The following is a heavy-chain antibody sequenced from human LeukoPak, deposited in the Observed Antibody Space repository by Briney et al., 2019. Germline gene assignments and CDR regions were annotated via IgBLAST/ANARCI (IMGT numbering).Heavy chain of an antibody. CDR2: ISSSGGNT. J-gene: IGHJ4*02. CDR3: ATPDRSILY. V-gene: IGHV3-23*01. Sequence: QAGGSLRLSCTASGFTFSDYAMSWVRQAPGKGLEWVSAISSSGGNTYYADSVKGRFTISRDNSKNTLYLQMNSLRAEDTAVYYCATPDRSILYWGQGTLVTVSS. CDR1: GFTFSDYA. D-gene: IGHD3-3*02.